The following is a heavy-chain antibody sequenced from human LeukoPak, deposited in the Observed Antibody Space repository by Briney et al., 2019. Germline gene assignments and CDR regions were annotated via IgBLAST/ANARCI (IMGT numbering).Heavy chain of an antibody. D-gene: IGHD2-2*01. CDR1: GFTFSSYS. V-gene: IGHV3-23*01. CDR3: AKFSIPAAYYYYYYMDV. Sequence: PGGSLRLSCAASGFTFSSYSMNWVRQAPGKGLEWVSAISGSGGSTYYADSVKGRFTISRDNSKNTLYLQMNSLRAEDTAVYYCAKFSIPAAYYYYYYMDVWGKGTTVTVSS. CDR2: ISGSGGST. J-gene: IGHJ6*03.